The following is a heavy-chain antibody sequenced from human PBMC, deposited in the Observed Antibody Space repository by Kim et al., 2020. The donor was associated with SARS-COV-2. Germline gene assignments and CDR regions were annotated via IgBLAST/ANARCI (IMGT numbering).Heavy chain of an antibody. CDR3: ARAPVVVVAATGYYYYGMDV. Sequence: GVSLRLSCAASGFTFSSYAMHWVRQAPGKGLEWVAVISYDGSNKYYADSVKGRFTISRDNSKNTLYLQMNSLRAEDTAVYYCARAPVVVVAATGYYYYGMDVWGQGTTVTVSS. V-gene: IGHV3-30*04. CDR2: ISYDGSNK. D-gene: IGHD2-15*01. J-gene: IGHJ6*02. CDR1: GFTFSSYA.